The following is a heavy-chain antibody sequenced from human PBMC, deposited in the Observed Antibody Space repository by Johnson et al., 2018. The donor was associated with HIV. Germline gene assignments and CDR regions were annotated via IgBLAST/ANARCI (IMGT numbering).Heavy chain of an antibody. V-gene: IGHV3-30*04. CDR1: GFTFSSYA. CDR3: AREGYDSSGYSDAFDI. D-gene: IGHD3-22*01. CDR2: ISYDGSDK. Sequence: QVQLVESGGGVVQPGRSLRLSCAGSGFTFSSYAFHWVRQAPAKGLEWVAAISYDGSDKYHADSVKGRFTISRDNSKNTLYLQMNSLRAEDTAVYYCAREGYDSSGYSDAFDIWGQGTMVTVSS. J-gene: IGHJ3*02.